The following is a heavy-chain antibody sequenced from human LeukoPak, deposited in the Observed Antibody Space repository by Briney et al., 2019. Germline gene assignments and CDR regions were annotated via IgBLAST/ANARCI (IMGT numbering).Heavy chain of an antibody. J-gene: IGHJ5*02. CDR3: ARVASLTGKDNWFDP. V-gene: IGHV4-34*01. Sequence: PSETLSLTCAVYAGSFSGYYWSWIRQPPGKGLEWIGEINHSGSTNYNPSLKSRVTISVDTSKNQFSLKLSSVTAADTAVYYCARVASLTGKDNWFDPWGQGTLVTVSS. CDR2: INHSGST. CDR1: AGSFSGYY. D-gene: IGHD3-9*01.